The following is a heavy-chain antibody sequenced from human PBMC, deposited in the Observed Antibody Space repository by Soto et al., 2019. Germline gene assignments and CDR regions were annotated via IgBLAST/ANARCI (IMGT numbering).Heavy chain of an antibody. D-gene: IGHD4-17*01. V-gene: IGHV1-3*01. CDR3: ARWIDNGYFDY. CDR2: INAGRGKT. Sequence: QGQLVQSGAEVKKPGASVKVSCGTSGFSFTSYSFHWVRQAPAQGLQWMGWINAGRGKTKYSQQFQGRVTFTWDTSANTVYMELSRLISEDTSVFYCARWIDNGYFDYWGQGTLVTVSA. J-gene: IGHJ4*02. CDR1: GFSFTSYS.